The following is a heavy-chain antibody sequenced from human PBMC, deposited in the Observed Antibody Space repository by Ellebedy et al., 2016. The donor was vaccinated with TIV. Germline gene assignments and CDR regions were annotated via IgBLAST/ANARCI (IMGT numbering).Heavy chain of an antibody. CDR1: GNTFTSYA. CDR2: INAGNGNT. CDR3: SRAFLLVVAATDNWFDP. Sequence: ASVKVSCKASGNTFTSYAMHWVRQAPGQRLEWMGWINAGNGNTKYSQKFQGRVTITRDTSASTAYMELSSLRAEDTAVYYCSRAFLLVVAATDNWFDPWGQGTLVTVSS. D-gene: IGHD2-15*01. V-gene: IGHV1-3*01. J-gene: IGHJ5*02.